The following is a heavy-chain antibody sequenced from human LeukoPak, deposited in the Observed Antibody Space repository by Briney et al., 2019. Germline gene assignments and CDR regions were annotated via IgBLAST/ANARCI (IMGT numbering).Heavy chain of an antibody. V-gene: IGHV1-69*06. CDR3: ARDAGSVGPGGYYYYGMDV. J-gene: IGHJ6*04. D-gene: IGHD3-10*01. CDR2: IIPIFGTA. Sequence: ASVKVSCKASGGTFSSYAISWVRQAPGQGLEWMGGIIPIFGTANYAQKFQGRVTITADKSTSTAYMELSSLRSEDTAVYYCARDAGSVGPGGYYYYGMDVWGKGTTVTVSS. CDR1: GGTFSSYA.